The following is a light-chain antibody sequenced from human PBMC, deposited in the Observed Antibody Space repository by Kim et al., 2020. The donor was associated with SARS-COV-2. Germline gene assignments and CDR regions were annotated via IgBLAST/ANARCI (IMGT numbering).Light chain of an antibody. CDR3: NSYASTNTLV. CDR2: DVS. CDR1: SSDIGGYDY. J-gene: IGLJ3*02. V-gene: IGLV2-14*03. Sequence: GQSITISCSGTSSDIGGYDYVSWYQQHPGKAPKLMIYDVSTRPSGVSNRFSGSKSGNTASLTVSGLQAEDEADYFCNSYASTNTLVFGGGTQLTVL.